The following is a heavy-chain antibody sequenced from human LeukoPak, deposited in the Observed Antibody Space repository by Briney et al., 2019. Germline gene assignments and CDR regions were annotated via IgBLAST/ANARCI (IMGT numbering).Heavy chain of an antibody. J-gene: IGHJ4*02. CDR1: GGTFSSYA. CDR3: ASDVYSSSSHDY. Sequence: SVKVSCKASGGTFSSYAISWVRQAPGQGLEWMGRTIPILGIANYAQKFQGRVTITADKSTSTAYMELSSLRSEDTAVYYCASDVYSSSSHDYWGQGTLVTVSS. D-gene: IGHD6-6*01. V-gene: IGHV1-69*04. CDR2: TIPILGIA.